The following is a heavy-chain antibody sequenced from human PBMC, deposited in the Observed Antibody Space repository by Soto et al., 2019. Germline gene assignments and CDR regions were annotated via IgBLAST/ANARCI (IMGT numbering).Heavy chain of an antibody. CDR1: GVSVRSGTYY. CDR2: VDYSGST. D-gene: IGHD4-4*01. J-gene: IGHJ6*02. V-gene: IGHV4-61*01. CDR3: ATGAVSTTYYYCGLDV. Sequence: QVQLQESGPGLVKPSETLSLTCTVSGVSVRSGTYYCSWIRQPPGKGLKWIGYVDYSGSTNNNPYLNSRVTISIDTSRRQFSLKLSSVTAADTAVYFCATGAVSTTYYYCGLDVWGQGTTVTVSS.